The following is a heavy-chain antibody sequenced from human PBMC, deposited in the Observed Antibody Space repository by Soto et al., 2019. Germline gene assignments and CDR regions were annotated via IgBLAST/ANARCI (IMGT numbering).Heavy chain of an antibody. CDR3: AREKGYCSGGSCYFLNYYYYYMDV. J-gene: IGHJ6*03. CDR2: ISAYNGNT. Sequence: ASVKVSCKASGYTFTTYAISWVRQAPGQGLEWMGWISAYNGNTTYAQKVQGRVTMTTDTSTSTAYMDLSSLRSEDTAVYYCAREKGYCSGGSCYFLNYYYYYMDVWGKGTTVTVSS. CDR1: GYTFTTYA. D-gene: IGHD2-15*01. V-gene: IGHV1-18*01.